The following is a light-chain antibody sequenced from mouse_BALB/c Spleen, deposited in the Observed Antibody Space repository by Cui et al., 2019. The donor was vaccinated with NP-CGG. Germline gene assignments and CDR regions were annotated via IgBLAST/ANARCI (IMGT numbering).Light chain of an antibody. CDR1: TGAVTTSNY. V-gene: IGLV1*01. CDR3: ALWYSNHWV. CDR2: GTN. J-gene: IGLJ1*01. Sequence: AVVTQVSALTTSPGETVTVTCRSSTGAVTTSNYANWVQEKPDHLFTGLIGGTNNRVPGVPARFSGSLIGDKAALTITGAQTEDEAIYFCALWYSNHWVFGGGTKLTVL.